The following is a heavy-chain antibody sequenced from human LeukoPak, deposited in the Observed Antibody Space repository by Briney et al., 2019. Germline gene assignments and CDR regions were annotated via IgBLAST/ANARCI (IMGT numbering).Heavy chain of an antibody. J-gene: IGHJ5*02. D-gene: IGHD3-10*01. CDR3: ARWADDSGIYYIAS. CDR1: EFTFSDYY. Sequence: GGSLRLSCAASEFTFSDYYMSWIRQVPGKGLEWVSYISGSSSTMYYANSVKGRFTISRDNAKNSHYLQMNSLRVEDMAVYYCARWADDSGIYYIASWGQGTLVTVSS. CDR2: ISGSSSTM. V-gene: IGHV3-11*04.